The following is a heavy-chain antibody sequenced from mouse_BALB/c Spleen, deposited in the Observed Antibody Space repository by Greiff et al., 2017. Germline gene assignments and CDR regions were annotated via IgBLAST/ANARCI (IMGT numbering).Heavy chain of an antibody. D-gene: IGHD2-1*01. CDR3: ASNGNYLYYAMDY. Sequence: EVHLVESGPGLVKPSQSLSLTCTVTGYSITSDYAWNWIRQFPGNKLEWMGYISYSGSTSYNPSLKSRISITRDTSKNQFFLQLNSVTTEDTATYYCASNGNYLYYAMDYWGQGTSVTVSS. CDR2: ISYSGST. V-gene: IGHV3-2*02. J-gene: IGHJ4*01. CDR1: GYSITSDYA.